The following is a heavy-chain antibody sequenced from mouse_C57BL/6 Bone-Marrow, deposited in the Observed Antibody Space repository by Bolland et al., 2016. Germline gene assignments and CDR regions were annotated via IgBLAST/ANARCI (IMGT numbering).Heavy chain of an antibody. CDR2: GGT. J-gene: IGHJ4*01. Sequence: GGTIYNQKFKGKATLTVDKSSSTAYMELRSLTSEDTAVYYCARRGYFTTEGARDYWGQGTS. D-gene: IGHD1-1*01. V-gene: IGHV1-18*01. CDR3: ARRGYFTTEGARDY.